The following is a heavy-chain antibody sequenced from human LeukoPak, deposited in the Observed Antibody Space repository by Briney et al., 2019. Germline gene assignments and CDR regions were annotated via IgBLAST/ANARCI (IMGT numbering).Heavy chain of an antibody. Sequence: GGTLRLSCAAPGITFSSFGMHWLRQAPGKGLEWVAFIWYDGSNKYYADSVKGRFTISRDNSKNTLYLQMNSLRAEDTAVYYCARDGTVTAVPFDPWGRGTLVTVSS. CDR1: GITFSSFG. J-gene: IGHJ5*02. D-gene: IGHD4-11*01. CDR3: ARDGTVTAVPFDP. V-gene: IGHV3-33*01. CDR2: IWYDGSNK.